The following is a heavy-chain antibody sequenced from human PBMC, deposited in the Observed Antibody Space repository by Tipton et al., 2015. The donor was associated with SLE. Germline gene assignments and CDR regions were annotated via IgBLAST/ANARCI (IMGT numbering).Heavy chain of an antibody. CDR2: IYTSGST. CDR1: GGSISSGSYY. J-gene: IGHJ4*02. D-gene: IGHD3-10*01. Sequence: TLSLTCTVSGGSISSGSYYWSWIRQPAGKGLEWIGRIYTSGSTNYNPSLKSRVTISVDTSKNQFSLKLSSVTAADTAVYYCARRDGSGSYSIWGQGTLVTVSS. V-gene: IGHV4-61*02. CDR3: ARRDGSGSYSI.